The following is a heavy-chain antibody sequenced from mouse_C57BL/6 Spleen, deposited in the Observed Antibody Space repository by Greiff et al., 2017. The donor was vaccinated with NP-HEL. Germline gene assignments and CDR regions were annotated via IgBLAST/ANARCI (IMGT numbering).Heavy chain of an antibody. D-gene: IGHD1-1*01. CDR3: ARFDYYGDY. Sequence: EVQLQQSGPELVKPGASVKISCKASGYSFTGYYMNWVKQSPEKSLEWIGEINPSTGGTTYNQKFKAKATLTVDKSSSTAYMQLKSLTSEDSAVDYCARFDYYGDYWGQGTTLTVSS. V-gene: IGHV1-42*01. J-gene: IGHJ2*01. CDR1: GYSFTGYY. CDR2: INPSTGGT.